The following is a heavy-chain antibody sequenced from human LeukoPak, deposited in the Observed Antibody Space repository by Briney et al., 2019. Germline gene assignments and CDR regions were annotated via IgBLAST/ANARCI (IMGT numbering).Heavy chain of an antibody. Sequence: PSETLSLTCTVSGGSISSYYWSWIRQPPGKGLEWIGYIYYSGSTNYNPSLKSRVTISVDTSKNQFSLKLSSVTAADTAVYYCARDSPWLPFDYWGQGTLVTVSS. V-gene: IGHV4-59*01. CDR3: ARDSPWLPFDY. J-gene: IGHJ4*02. CDR2: IYYSGST. CDR1: GGSISSYY. D-gene: IGHD5-18*01.